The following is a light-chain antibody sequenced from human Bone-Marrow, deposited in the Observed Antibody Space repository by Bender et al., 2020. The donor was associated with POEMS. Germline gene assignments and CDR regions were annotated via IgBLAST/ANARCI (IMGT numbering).Light chain of an antibody. CDR1: TLPKQY. CDR2: KDT. CDR3: QSADNSGTYVI. Sequence: SSELTQPPSVSVSPGQTARITCSGDTLPKQYVYWYQQRPGQAPVLVISKDTERPSGIPERFSGSSSGTTVTLTISGVQAEDEAVYHCQSADNSGTYVIFGGGTKLTVL. V-gene: IGLV3-25*03. J-gene: IGLJ2*01.